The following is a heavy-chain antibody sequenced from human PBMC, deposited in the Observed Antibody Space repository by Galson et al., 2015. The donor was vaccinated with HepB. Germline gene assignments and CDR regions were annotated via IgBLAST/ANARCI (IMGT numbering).Heavy chain of an antibody. J-gene: IGHJ2*01. CDR2: ISSRSSYK. CDR3: AGGGSRDGYYFDL. Sequence: SLRLSCAASGFTFSSYSMNWVRQAPGKGLEWVSSISSRSSYKYYADSVKGRFTISRDNAKNSVYLQMNSLRAEDTAVYYCAGGGSRDGYYFDLWGRGTLVTVS. D-gene: IGHD5-24*01. V-gene: IGHV3-21*01. CDR1: GFTFSSYS.